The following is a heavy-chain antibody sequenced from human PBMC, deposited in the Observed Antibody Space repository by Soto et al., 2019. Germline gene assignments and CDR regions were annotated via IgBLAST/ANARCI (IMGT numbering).Heavy chain of an antibody. J-gene: IGHJ6*02. Sequence: GGSLRLSCAASGFTFSSYGMHWVRQAPGKGLEWVAVISYDGSNKYYADSVKGRFTISRDNSKNMLYLQMNSLRAEDTAVYYCAKAHLLGTVGYYGMDVWGQGTTVTVSS. V-gene: IGHV3-30*18. CDR1: GFTFSSYG. D-gene: IGHD5-18*01. CDR3: AKAHLLGTVGYYGMDV. CDR2: ISYDGSNK.